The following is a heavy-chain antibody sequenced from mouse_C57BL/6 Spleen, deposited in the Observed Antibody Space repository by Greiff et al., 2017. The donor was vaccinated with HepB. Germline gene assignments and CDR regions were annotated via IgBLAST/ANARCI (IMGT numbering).Heavy chain of an antibody. CDR2: IDPENGDT. D-gene: IGHD1-1*01. CDR3: TTRVYYGSSFDY. Sequence: VQLQQSGAELVRPGAPVKLSCTASGFNIKDDYMHWVKQRPEQGLEWIGWIDPENGDTEYASKFQGKATITADTSSNTAYLQLSSLTSEDTAVYYCTTRVYYGSSFDYWGQGTTLTVSS. V-gene: IGHV14-4*01. CDR1: GFNIKDDY. J-gene: IGHJ2*01.